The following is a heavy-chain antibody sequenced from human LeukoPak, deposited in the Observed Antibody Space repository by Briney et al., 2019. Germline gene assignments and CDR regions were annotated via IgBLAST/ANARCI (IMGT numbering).Heavy chain of an antibody. D-gene: IGHD2-8*01. CDR1: GFTFSSYW. J-gene: IGHJ6*03. CDR2: IQYDGSNE. V-gene: IGHV3-30*02. Sequence: PGGSLRLSCVASGFTFSSYWMTWVRQAPGKGLEWVAYIQYDGSNEQYADSVKGRFSISRDSSKSILYLQMNSLRAEDTAVYYCAKDRCSNGVGCYYYYMDVWGKGTTVTISS. CDR3: AKDRCSNGVGCYYYYMDV.